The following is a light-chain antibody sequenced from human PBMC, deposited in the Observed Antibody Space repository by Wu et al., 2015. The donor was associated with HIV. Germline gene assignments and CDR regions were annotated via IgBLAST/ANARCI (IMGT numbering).Light chain of an antibody. CDR3: QQRVT. CDR1: QTISSY. J-gene: IGKJ4*01. V-gene: IGKV1-39*01. Sequence: IQMTQSPSSLSASVGDRVTITCRASQTISSYLNWYQQKPGKAPKLLIYAASSLQSGVPSRFSGSGSGTDFTLTISSLQPEDFATYYCQQRVTFGGGTKVEIK. CDR2: AAS.